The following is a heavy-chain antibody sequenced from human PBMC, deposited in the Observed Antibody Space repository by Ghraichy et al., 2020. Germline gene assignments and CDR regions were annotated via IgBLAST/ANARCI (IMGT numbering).Heavy chain of an antibody. CDR3: ARDKAVTGRGYYFDY. J-gene: IGHJ4*02. CDR1: GFAVSSNY. V-gene: IGHV3-66*01. CDR2: IYSGGST. Sequence: GGSPRLSCAASGFAVSSNYMSWVRQAPGKGLEWVSVIYSGGSTYYADSVKGRFTISRDNSKNTLYLQMNSLRAEDTAVYYCARDKAVTGRGYYFDYWGQGTLVTVSS. D-gene: IGHD6-19*01.